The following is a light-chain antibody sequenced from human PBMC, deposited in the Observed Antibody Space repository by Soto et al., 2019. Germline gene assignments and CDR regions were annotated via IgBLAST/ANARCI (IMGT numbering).Light chain of an antibody. Sequence: QSALTQPPSASGSPGQSVTISCTGTSSDVGGYIYVSWYQQHPGKAPKLMIYEVSNRPSGVSNRLSGSKSGNTASLTISGLQAEDEADYYCSSYTSSSTWVFGGGTKVTVL. CDR2: EVS. V-gene: IGLV2-14*01. J-gene: IGLJ3*02. CDR1: SSDVGGYIY. CDR3: SSYTSSSTWV.